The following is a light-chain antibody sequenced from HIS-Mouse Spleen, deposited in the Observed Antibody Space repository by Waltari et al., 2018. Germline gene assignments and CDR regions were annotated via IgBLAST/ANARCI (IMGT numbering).Light chain of an antibody. V-gene: IGLV1-44*01. CDR1: SSNIGCNT. Sequence: QSVLTQPPSASGTPGQRVTISCSGSSSNIGCNTVNWYQQPPGTAPKLPNHSNTLRPSGVPDRFSGSQSGTSASLAISGLQSEDEADYYCAAWDDSLNGNYVFGTGTKVTVL. J-gene: IGLJ1*01. CDR2: SNT. CDR3: AAWDDSLNGNYV.